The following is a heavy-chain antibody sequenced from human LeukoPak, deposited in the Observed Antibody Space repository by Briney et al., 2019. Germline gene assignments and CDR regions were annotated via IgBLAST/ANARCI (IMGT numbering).Heavy chain of an antibody. Sequence: GGSLRLSCAASGFTFDDYAMHWVRQAPGKGLEWVSGISWNSGSIGYADSVKGRFTISRDNAKNSLYLQMNSLRAEDTALYYCAKGRKYSSGCFDYWGQGTLVTVSS. CDR2: ISWNSGSI. CDR3: AKGRKYSSGCFDY. V-gene: IGHV3-9*01. J-gene: IGHJ4*02. CDR1: GFTFDDYA. D-gene: IGHD6-19*01.